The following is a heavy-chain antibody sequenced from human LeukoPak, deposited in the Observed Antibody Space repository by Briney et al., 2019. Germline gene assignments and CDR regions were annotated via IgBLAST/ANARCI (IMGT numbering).Heavy chain of an antibody. CDR1: GGTFNTYV. Sequence: SVKVSCKASGGTFNTYVFTWVRQAPGQGLEWMGKIIPVIDIAKYAQKFRGRVTITADKSTSTAYMELSSPRSEDSAVYYCATEGTKDCSGTSCYEDSWGQGSLVTVSS. CDR3: ATEGTKDCSGTSCYEDS. J-gene: IGHJ4*02. V-gene: IGHV1-69*04. CDR2: IIPVIDIA. D-gene: IGHD2-2*01.